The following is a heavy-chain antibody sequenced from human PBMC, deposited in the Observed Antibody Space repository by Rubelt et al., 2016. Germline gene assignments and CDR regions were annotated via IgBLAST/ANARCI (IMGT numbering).Heavy chain of an antibody. CDR3: ARQPPDTAAFDY. CDR2: THDSGET. J-gene: IGHJ4*02. Sequence: QVQLQESGPGLVKPSETLSLTCTVSGGSINSYYWSWIRQPPGKGLEWLAYTHDSGETKYNPSLKSPLIISVDTSKNHVSRKLVSVTAADTAVYHGARQPPDTAAFDYWGQGVLVTVSS. V-gene: IGHV4-59*08. CDR1: GGSINSYY. D-gene: IGHD2-21*02.